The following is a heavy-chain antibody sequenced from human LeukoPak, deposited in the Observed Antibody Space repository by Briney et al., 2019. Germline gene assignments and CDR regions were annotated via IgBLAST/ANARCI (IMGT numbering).Heavy chain of an antibody. Sequence: GASVKVSCKASGGTFSSYAISWVRQAPGQGLEWMGGNIPIFGTANYAQKFQGRVTITADESTSTAYTELSSLRSEDTAVYYCARDPLNSRGYRDRGSDYWGQGTLVTVSS. D-gene: IGHD5-12*01. CDR1: GGTFSSYA. J-gene: IGHJ4*02. CDR2: NIPIFGTA. CDR3: ARDPLNSRGYRDRGSDY. V-gene: IGHV1-69*13.